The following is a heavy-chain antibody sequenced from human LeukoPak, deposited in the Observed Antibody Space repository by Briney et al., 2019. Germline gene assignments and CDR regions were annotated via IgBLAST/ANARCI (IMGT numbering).Heavy chain of an antibody. J-gene: IGHJ3*02. V-gene: IGHV4-34*01. CDR2: INHSGST. D-gene: IGHD6-13*01. CDR3: VRAPRTAAEGFDI. CDR1: GGSFSGYY. Sequence: SETLSLTCAVYGGSFSGYYWSWIRQPPGKGLEWIGEINHSGSTNYNPSLKSRVTISVDTSKNQFSLKLSSVTAADTAVYYCVRAPRTAAEGFDIWGQGTMVTVSS.